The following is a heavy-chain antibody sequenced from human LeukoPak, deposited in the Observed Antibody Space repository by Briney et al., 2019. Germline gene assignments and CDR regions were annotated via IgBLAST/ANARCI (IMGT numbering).Heavy chain of an antibody. D-gene: IGHD3-10*01. V-gene: IGHV1-8*01. J-gene: IGHJ5*02. CDR2: MNPNSVIR. CDR1: GDTFTSDE. Sequence: EGAVNVSRKASGDTFTSDEINSGRQSTGQGVEWRGWMNPNSVIRGYAQKFQCRVTMTRKISISTANIELSSLRSEDTALYSCARGFTMVRGVIRQVDWIEPWGQGTLVTVSS. CDR3: ARGFTMVRGVIRQVDWIEP.